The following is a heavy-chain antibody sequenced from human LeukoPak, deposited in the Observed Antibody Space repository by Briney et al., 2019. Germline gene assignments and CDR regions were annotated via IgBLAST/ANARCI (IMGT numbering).Heavy chain of an antibody. CDR1: GFTFSNAW. D-gene: IGHD3-10*01. V-gene: IGHV3-15*01. CDR2: IKSKTDGGTT. J-gene: IGHJ4*02. CDR3: TREDFYYTSGSKYWFDY. Sequence: GGSLRLSCAASGFTFSNAWMSWVRQAPGKGLEWVGRIKSKTDGGTTDYAPPMKGRFIISRDDSKNTLYLQMNSLKTEDTVVYYCTREDFYYTSGSKYWFDYWGQGILVTVSS.